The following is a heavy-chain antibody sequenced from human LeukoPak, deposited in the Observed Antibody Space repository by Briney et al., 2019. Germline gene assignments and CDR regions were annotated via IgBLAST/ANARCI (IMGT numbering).Heavy chain of an antibody. CDR1: GGSVSSGIYS. V-gene: IGHV4-61*01. Sequence: SETLSLTCTDSGGSVSSGIYSWSWIRQPPGKGLEWIGYIYYSGSSNYNPSLMSRVAISVDTSKNQFSLKLGSVTAADAAVYYCARGESSNWSFDYWGQGTLVTVSS. D-gene: IGHD6-13*01. J-gene: IGHJ4*02. CDR2: IYYSGSS. CDR3: ARGESSNWSFDY.